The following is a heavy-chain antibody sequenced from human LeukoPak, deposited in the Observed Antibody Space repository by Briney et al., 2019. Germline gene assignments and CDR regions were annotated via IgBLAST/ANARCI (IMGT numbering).Heavy chain of an antibody. J-gene: IGHJ4*02. CDR3: ARGRVGATIVVGLELEYFDY. CDR1: GFTVSSNY. V-gene: IGHV3-53*01. D-gene: IGHD1-26*01. CDR2: IYSGRST. Sequence: PGGSLRLSCAASGFTVSSNYMSWVRQAPGKGLEWVLVIYSGRSTYYADSVKGRFTISRDNSKNTLYLQMNSLRAEDTAVYYCARGRVGATIVVGLELEYFDYWGQGTLVTVSS.